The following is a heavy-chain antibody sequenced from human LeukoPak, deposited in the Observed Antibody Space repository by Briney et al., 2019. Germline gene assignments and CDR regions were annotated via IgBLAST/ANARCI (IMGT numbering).Heavy chain of an antibody. CDR1: GFTFSSYG. J-gene: IGHJ4*02. CDR3: VRGSGGNGYGYWGDN. Sequence: GRSLRLSCAASGFTFSSYGMHWVRQAPGKGLEWVAVIWYDGNEKHYVDSVKGRFTISRDNFKNTLYLQMNSLRADDSAVYYCVRGSGGNGYGYWGDNWGQGTLVTVSS. CDR2: IWYDGNEK. D-gene: IGHD5-12*01. V-gene: IGHV3-33*08.